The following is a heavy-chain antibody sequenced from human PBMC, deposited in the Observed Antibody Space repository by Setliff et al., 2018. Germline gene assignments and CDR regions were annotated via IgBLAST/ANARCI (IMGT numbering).Heavy chain of an antibody. D-gene: IGHD1-1*01. V-gene: IGHV3-11*05. Sequence: GGSLRLSCAASGFSFSGYYMTWIRQAPGKGLEWVSSISVSGSYIDYADSVKGRFTISRDNAKNSLYLQMSSLTVEDTAVYYCARDNDKDFDFWGQGTLVTVSS. J-gene: IGHJ4*02. CDR2: ISVSGSYI. CDR1: GFSFSGYY. CDR3: ARDNDKDFDF.